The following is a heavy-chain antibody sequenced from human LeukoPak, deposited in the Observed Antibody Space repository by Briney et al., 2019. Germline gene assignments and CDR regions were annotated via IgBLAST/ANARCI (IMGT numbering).Heavy chain of an antibody. V-gene: IGHV4-38-2*02. CDR1: GYSISSGYY. Sequence: SETLSLTCTVSGYSISSGYYWGWIRQPPGKGLEWVGSIYHSGSTYYNPSLKSRVTISVDTSKNQFSLNLSSVTAADTALYYCARGTTPTHYDALDIWGQGTMVTVSS. J-gene: IGHJ3*02. CDR3: ARGTTPTHYDALDI. D-gene: IGHD1-1*01. CDR2: IYHSGST.